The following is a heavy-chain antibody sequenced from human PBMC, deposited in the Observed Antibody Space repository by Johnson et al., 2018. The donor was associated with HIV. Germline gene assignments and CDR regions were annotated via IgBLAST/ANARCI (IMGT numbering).Heavy chain of an antibody. J-gene: IGHJ3*02. CDR3: ARDETQRRYVLTAFDI. CDR2: IKQDGSEK. V-gene: IGHV3-7*03. D-gene: IGHD6-25*01. CDR1: AFSFSNYA. Sequence: VQLVESGGGVVRPGRSLRLSCAASAFSFSNYAMGWVRQAPGKGLEWVANIKQDGSEKYYVDSVKGRFTIFRDNAKNSLYLQMNSLRAEDTAFYYCARDETQRRYVLTAFDIWGQGTLVTVSS.